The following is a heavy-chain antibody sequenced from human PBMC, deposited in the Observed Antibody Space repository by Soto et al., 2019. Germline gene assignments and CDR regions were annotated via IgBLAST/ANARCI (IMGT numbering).Heavy chain of an antibody. CDR2: VHSSGIT. J-gene: IGHJ3*02. CDR3: ARDLADSSGSAFAFDI. Sequence: XDILYLTFPVSGVSVSNDNFYWSWIRQPPGKGLEWIGYVHSSGITNYNPSLKRRVTISVDTSRNQFSLRLSPVTAADTAVYYCARDLADSSGSAFAFDIWGQGKMVTVSS. D-gene: IGHD3-22*01. V-gene: IGHV4-61*01. CDR1: GVSVSNDNFY.